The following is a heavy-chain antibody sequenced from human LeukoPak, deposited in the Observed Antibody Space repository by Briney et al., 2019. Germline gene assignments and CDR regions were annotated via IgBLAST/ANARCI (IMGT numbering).Heavy chain of an antibody. CDR1: GGSISSSSYY. V-gene: IGHV4-39*07. Sequence: PSETLSLTCTVSGGSISSSSYYWGWIRQPPGKGLEWIGSVYYSGSTYHTPSLKSRVTISVDTSKNQFSLKLSSVTAADTAVYYCARYDPGYCGGDCYSDAFDIWGQGTMVTVSS. CDR3: ARYDPGYCGGDCYSDAFDI. D-gene: IGHD2-21*02. J-gene: IGHJ3*02. CDR2: VYYSGST.